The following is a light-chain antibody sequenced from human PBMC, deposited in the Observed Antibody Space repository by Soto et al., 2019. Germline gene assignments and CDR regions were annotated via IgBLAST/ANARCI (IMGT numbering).Light chain of an antibody. CDR3: CSYTSSSTLV. Sequence: QSALTQPASVSGSPGQSITISCTGTSSDVGGYNYVSWYQQHPGQAPKLMLYDVSNRPSGVSNRFFGSKSGKTAALTISWLQADDDADYYCCSYTSSSTLVFGGGTKLTVL. J-gene: IGLJ2*01. V-gene: IGLV2-14*01. CDR2: DVS. CDR1: SSDVGGYNY.